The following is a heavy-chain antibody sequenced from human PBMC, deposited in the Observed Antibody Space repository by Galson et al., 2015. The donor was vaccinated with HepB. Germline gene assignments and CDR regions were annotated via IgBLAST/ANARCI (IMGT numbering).Heavy chain of an antibody. CDR1: GGSFSGYY. D-gene: IGHD5-24*01. CDR3: ARGKRWLQILWGHQYYYMDV. V-gene: IGHV4-34*01. J-gene: IGHJ6*03. CDR2: INHSGST. Sequence: SETLSLTCAVYGGSFSGYYWSWIRQPPGKGLEWIGEINHSGSTNYNPSLKSRVTISVDTSKNQFSLKLSSVTAADTAVYYCARGKRWLQILWGHQYYYMDVWGKGTTVTVSS.